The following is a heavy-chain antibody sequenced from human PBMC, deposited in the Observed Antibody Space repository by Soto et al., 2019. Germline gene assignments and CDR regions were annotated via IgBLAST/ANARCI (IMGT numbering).Heavy chain of an antibody. CDR1: GYTFTGYY. CDR2: INPNSGGT. V-gene: IGHV1-2*04. D-gene: IGHD2-2*01. CDR3: ARSTSDIVVVPAATGFDY. J-gene: IGHJ4*02. Sequence: ASVKGSCKASGYTFTGYYMHWVRQAPGQGLEWMGWINPNSGGTNYAQKFQGWVTMTRDTSISTAYMELSRLRSDDTAVYYCARSTSDIVVVPAATGFDYWGQGTLVTVSS.